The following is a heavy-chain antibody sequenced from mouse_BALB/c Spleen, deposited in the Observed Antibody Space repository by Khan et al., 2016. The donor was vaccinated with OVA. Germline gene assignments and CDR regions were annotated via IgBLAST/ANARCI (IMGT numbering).Heavy chain of an antibody. CDR3: TRLVDY. CDR1: GFTFSSYA. V-gene: IGHV5-6-5*01. CDR2: INSGGST. J-gene: IGHJ4*01. Sequence: EVQGVESGGGLVKPGGSLKLSCAASGFTFSSYAVSWIRQTPEKRLEWVASINSGGSTYYPDSVKGRVTIYRDDARNILYQQMSSLRSEDTAMYYCTRLVDYWGQGTSVTVSS.